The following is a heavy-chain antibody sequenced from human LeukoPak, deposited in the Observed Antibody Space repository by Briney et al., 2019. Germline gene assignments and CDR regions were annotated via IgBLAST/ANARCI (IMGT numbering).Heavy chain of an antibody. D-gene: IGHD3-10*01. Sequence: GGSLRLSCAASGFTFSSYGMHWVRQAPGKGLEWVAVISHDGSNKYYADSVKGRFTISRDNSKNTLYLQMNSLRAEDTAVYYCAKDMGYFDYWGQGTLVTVSS. V-gene: IGHV3-30*18. J-gene: IGHJ4*02. CDR1: GFTFSSYG. CDR3: AKDMGYFDY. CDR2: ISHDGSNK.